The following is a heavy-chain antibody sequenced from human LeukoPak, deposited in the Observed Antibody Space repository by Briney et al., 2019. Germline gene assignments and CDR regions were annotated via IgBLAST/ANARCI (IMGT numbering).Heavy chain of an antibody. CDR1: GGTFSSYA. CDR2: IIPILGIA. D-gene: IGHD1-7*01. Sequence: SVKVSCKASGGTFSSYAISWVRQAPGQGLEWMGRIIPILGIANYAQKFQGRVTITADKSTSTAYMELSSLRSEDTAVYYCARVLELPDGMDVWGQGTTVTVSS. J-gene: IGHJ6*02. V-gene: IGHV1-69*04. CDR3: ARVLELPDGMDV.